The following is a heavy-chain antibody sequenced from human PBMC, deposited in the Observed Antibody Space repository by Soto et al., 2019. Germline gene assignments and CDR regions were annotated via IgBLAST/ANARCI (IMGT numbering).Heavy chain of an antibody. CDR1: GFTFSDCA. D-gene: IGHD3-16*02. J-gene: IGHJ4*02. Sequence: GGSLRLSCAASGFTFSDCAMSLVRQSPGKGLEWLSTISSHGVMTYYADSVKGRLTISRDNSKNTLYVQMNSRRADDTAISYCVRYPRSLGGSYRSDYWGQGTLFTVSS. CDR3: VRYPRSLGGSYRSDY. CDR2: ISSHGVMT. V-gene: IGHV3-23*01.